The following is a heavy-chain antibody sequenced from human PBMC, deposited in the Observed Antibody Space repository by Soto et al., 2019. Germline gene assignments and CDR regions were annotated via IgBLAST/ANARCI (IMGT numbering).Heavy chain of an antibody. D-gene: IGHD6-19*01. CDR3: GGIYSSGFSRRAFDI. V-gene: IGHV4-34*01. Sequence: SDTLSLTSAVYGGSFSGYYWSWICQPPGRGRDVIGEYKRDGSTTDTQSMRCRFTISVDASKNPFSLKLSSVTAAGTAVYYCGGIYSSGFSRRAFDIWGHGTMVT. CDR2: YKRDGST. CDR1: GGSFSGYY. J-gene: IGHJ3*02.